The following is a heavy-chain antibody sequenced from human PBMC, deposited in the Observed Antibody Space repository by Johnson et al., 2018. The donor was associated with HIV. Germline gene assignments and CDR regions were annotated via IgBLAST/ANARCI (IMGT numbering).Heavy chain of an antibody. D-gene: IGHD3-9*01. V-gene: IGHV3-33*06. CDR2: IWYDGSNK. Sequence: QVQLVESGGGVVQPGRSLRLSCEASGFTFSSYAMHWVRQAPGKGLEWVAVIWYDGSNKYYADSVKGRFTISRDNSKNTLYLQMNSLRADDTAVYYCAKDLRVFDWFNAYDAFDIWGQGTMVTVSS. J-gene: IGHJ3*02. CDR3: AKDLRVFDWFNAYDAFDI. CDR1: GFTFSSYA.